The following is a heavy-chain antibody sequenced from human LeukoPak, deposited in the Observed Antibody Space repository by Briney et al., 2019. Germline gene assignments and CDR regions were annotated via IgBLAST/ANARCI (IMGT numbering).Heavy chain of an antibody. CDR2: INHSGST. V-gene: IGHV4-34*01. J-gene: IGHJ5*02. CDR1: GGSFSGYY. CDR3: ARSLIVVITRMGNWFDP. Sequence: PSETLSLTCAVYGGSFSGYYWSWIRQPPGKGLEWFGEINHSGSTNYNPSLKSRVTISVDTSKNQFSLKLSSVTAADTAVYYCARSLIVVITRMGNWFDPWGQGTLVTVSS. D-gene: IGHD3-22*01.